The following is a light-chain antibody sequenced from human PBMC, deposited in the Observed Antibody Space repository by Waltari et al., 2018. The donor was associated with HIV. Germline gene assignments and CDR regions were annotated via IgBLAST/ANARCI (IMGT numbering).Light chain of an antibody. J-gene: IGKJ4*01. CDR2: LGS. Sequence: EIVLTQSPLSLPVSPGEPASISCRSSQSLLHSIGYNYVNWYLQKPGQSPQLLIYLGSTRASGVPDRVSGSGSGTDFTLKISGVEAEDVGVYYCMQALETPLTFGGGTKVEIK. CDR1: QSLLHSIGYNY. V-gene: IGKV2-28*01. CDR3: MQALETPLT.